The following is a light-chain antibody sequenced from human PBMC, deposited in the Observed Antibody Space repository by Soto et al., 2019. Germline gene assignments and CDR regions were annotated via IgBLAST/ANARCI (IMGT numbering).Light chain of an antibody. CDR1: QDIGHS. V-gene: IGKV1-9*01. CDR3: QQLNSYPFT. J-gene: IGKJ5*01. Sequence: DIRMTQSPSSLSASVGYRVPFTRRASQDIGHSLAWYQQEPGRAPKLLIYEASTLQSGVPSRFSGRGSGTDFTLTISGLQPEDFATYYCQQLNSYPFTFGQGTRLEIK. CDR2: EAS.